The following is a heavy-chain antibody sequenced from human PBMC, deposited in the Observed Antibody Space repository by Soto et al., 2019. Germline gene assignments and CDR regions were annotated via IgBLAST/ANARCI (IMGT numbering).Heavy chain of an antibody. CDR3: ARVKRSTSRLDP. Sequence: SETLSLTCTVSGGSISNFYWSWIRQPPGKGLEWIGYIYYSGSTNYNPSLKSRVTISVDTSKNQFSLKLTSVTPADTAIYYCARVKRSTSRLDPWGQGTLVTVSS. CDR1: GGSISNFY. D-gene: IGHD1-26*01. J-gene: IGHJ5*02. CDR2: IYYSGST. V-gene: IGHV4-59*01.